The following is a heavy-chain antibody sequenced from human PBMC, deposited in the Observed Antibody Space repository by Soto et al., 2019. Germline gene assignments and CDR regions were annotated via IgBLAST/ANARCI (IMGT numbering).Heavy chain of an antibody. V-gene: IGHV3-23*01. CDR3: AKTTDSGSYYVRQKFDY. J-gene: IGHJ4*02. CDR2: ISGSGGST. D-gene: IGHD1-26*01. CDR1: GFTFSSYA. Sequence: GGSLRLSCAASGFTFSSYAMSWVRQAPGKGLEWVSAISGSGGSTYYADSVKGRFTISRDNSKNTLYLQMNSLRAEDTAVYYCAKTTDSGSYYVRQKFDYWGQGTLVTVSS.